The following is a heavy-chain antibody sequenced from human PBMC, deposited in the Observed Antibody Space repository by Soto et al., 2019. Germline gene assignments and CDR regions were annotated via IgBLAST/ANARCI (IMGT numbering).Heavy chain of an antibody. J-gene: IGHJ4*02. D-gene: IGHD3-10*01. CDR1: GDTFNFYS. CDR2: VNPIVSMS. V-gene: IGHV1-69*02. CDR3: ASSYGSGYRAFDY. Sequence: QVQLVQSGAEVKRPGSSVKVSCKASGDTFNFYSINWVRQAPGLGLEWMGRVNPIVSMSNYAQKFQGRVTMTADKSTSTGYMELSSLRSEDTAIYYCASSYGSGYRAFDYWGQGALVTVS.